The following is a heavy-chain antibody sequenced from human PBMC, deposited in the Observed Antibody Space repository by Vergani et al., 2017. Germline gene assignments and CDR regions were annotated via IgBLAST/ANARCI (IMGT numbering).Heavy chain of an antibody. J-gene: IGHJ2*01. Sequence: VEAGGGLVQPGGSLRLSCTASGFTFQASAFHLVRQVSGRGLEWVSGIDRNYGVKNGNSFEGRFSISRDKAKKAVFLQMNNLRHEDTALYFCVKDNDYDADGPFDLWGRGTLVTVSS. V-gene: IGHV3-9*01. D-gene: IGHD3-16*01. CDR1: GFTFQASA. CDR2: IDRNYGVK. CDR3: VKDNDYDADGPFDL.